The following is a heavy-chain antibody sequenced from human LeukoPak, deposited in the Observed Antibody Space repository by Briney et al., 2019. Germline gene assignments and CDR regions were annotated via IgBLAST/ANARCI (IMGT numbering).Heavy chain of an antibody. CDR1: GFTFTNAG. J-gene: IGHJ4*02. Sequence: PGGSLRLSCAASGFTFTNAGMSWVRQAPGKGLEWVGRIKSKTDGGTTDYAAPVKGRFTISRDDSKNTLYLQMNSLKTEDTAVYFCAHRDTTMVRVDYWGQGTLVTVSS. CDR3: AHRDTTMVRVDY. V-gene: IGHV3-15*01. D-gene: IGHD5-18*01. CDR2: IKSKTDGGTT.